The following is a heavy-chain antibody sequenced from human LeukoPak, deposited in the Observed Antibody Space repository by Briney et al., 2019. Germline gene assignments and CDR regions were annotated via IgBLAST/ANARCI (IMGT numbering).Heavy chain of an antibody. CDR2: MNPNSGDT. CDR1: GYTFTSCG. CDR3: ARQPLSAIVRTRHAFDI. V-gene: IGHV1-8*02. Sequence: ASVKVSCKASGYTFTSCGINWVRQATGQGLEWMGWMNPNSGDTGYAQKFQGRVTLTRNTSISTAYMELSSLRSEDTAVYYCARQPLSAIVRTRHAFDIWGQGTMVTVSS. J-gene: IGHJ3*02. D-gene: IGHD2-8*01.